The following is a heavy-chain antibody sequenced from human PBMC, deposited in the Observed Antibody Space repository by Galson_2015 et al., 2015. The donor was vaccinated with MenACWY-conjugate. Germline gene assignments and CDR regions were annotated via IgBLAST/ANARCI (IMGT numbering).Heavy chain of an antibody. D-gene: IGHD6-6*01. CDR1: GGSISSSNW. CDR2: IYHSGST. CDR3: ARVPSIAARSSYVDY. V-gene: IGHV4-4*02. J-gene: IGHJ4*02. Sequence: SETLSLTCAVSGGSISSSNWWSWVRQPPGKGLEWIGEIYHSGSTNYNPSLKSRVTISVDKSKNQFSLKLSSVTAADTAVYYCARVPSIAARSSYVDYWGQGTLVTVSS.